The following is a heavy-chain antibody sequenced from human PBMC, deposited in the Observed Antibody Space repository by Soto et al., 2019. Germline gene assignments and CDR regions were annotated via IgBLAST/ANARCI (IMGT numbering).Heavy chain of an antibody. V-gene: IGHV4-59*01. CDR2: IYYSGST. CDR3: ARVDGHASDFWSGYQQNYYYYGMDV. Sequence: SETLSLTCTVSGGSISSYYLSWIRQPPGKGLEWIGYIYYSGSTNYNPSLKSRVTISVDTSKNQFSLKLSSVTAADTAVYYCARVDGHASDFWSGYQQNYYYYGMDVWGQGTTVTVSS. CDR1: GGSISSYY. D-gene: IGHD3-3*01. J-gene: IGHJ6*02.